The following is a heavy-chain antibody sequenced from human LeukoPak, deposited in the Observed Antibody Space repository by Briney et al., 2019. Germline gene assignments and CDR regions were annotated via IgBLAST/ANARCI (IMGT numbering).Heavy chain of an antibody. CDR2: IRPNSGGT. V-gene: IGHV1-2*02. CDR1: GYTFGAYY. D-gene: IGHD3-16*01. Sequence: ASVKVSCKASGYTFGAYYMYWVRQAPGQGLEWMGWIRPNSGGTNYTQKFQGRVTMTRDTSINTAYMELSRLTSDDTAVYFCATWGLHFDIWGQGTMVIVAS. CDR3: ATWGLHFDI. J-gene: IGHJ3*02.